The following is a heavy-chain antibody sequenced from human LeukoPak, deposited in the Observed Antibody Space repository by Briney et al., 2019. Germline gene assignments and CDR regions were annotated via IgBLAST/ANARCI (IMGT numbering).Heavy chain of an antibody. J-gene: IGHJ4*02. D-gene: IGHD1-26*01. Sequence: PSETLSLTCSVSGYSISSGYYWGWIRQPPGKGLEWIAYIYYTGTTNYNPSLKSRVTMSVDTSKNQFSLRLTSVTAADTAVYYCARPEGQGGATAFDYWGQGTLVTVSS. CDR2: IYYTGTT. V-gene: IGHV4-38-2*02. CDR1: GYSISSGYY. CDR3: ARPEGQGGATAFDY.